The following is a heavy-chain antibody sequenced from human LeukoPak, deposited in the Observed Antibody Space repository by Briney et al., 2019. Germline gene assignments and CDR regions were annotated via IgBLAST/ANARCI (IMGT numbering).Heavy chain of an antibody. CDR1: GGTFSSYA. D-gene: IGHD5-18*01. CDR2: IIPILGIA. Sequence: SVKVSCKASGGTFSSYAISWVRQAPGQGLEWMGRIIPILGIANYAQKFQGRVTITADKSTSTAYMELSSLRSEDTAVYYCARDRNTAMVGYGMDVWGQGTTVTVSS. CDR3: ARDRNTAMVGYGMDV. J-gene: IGHJ6*02. V-gene: IGHV1-69*04.